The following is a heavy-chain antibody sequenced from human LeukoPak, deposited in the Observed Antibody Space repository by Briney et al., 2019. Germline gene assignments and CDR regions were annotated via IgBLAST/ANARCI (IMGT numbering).Heavy chain of an antibody. CDR3: ARRFTSSSWYAAYYYYYMDV. CDR2: ISAYNGNT. CDR1: GYTFTIYG. D-gene: IGHD6-13*01. V-gene: IGHV1-18*01. J-gene: IGHJ6*03. Sequence: ASVKVSCKASGYTFTIYGSSWVRQAPGQGLEWMGWISAYNGNTNYAQKLQGRVTVTTDTSTSTAYMELRSLRSDDTAVYYCARRFTSSSWYAAYYYYYMDVWGKGTTVTISS.